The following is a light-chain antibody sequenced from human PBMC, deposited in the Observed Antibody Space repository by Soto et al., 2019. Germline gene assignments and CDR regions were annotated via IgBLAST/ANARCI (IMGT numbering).Light chain of an antibody. Sequence: QSVLTQPPSASGSPGQSVTISCTGTGSDVGGYNYVSWYQQHPGKVPKLMIYEVTKRPSGVPDRFSGSKSGNTASLTVSGLQAEFEANYXCSSYVGSINFAVFGTGTKVPVL. V-gene: IGLV2-8*01. CDR2: EVT. J-gene: IGLJ1*01. CDR3: SSYVGSINFAV. CDR1: GSDVGGYNY.